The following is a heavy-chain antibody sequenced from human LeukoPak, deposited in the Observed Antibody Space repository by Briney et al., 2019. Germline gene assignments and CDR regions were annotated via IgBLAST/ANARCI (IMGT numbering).Heavy chain of an antibody. Sequence: SQTLSLTCTVSGGSISSGGYYWSWIRQPPGKGLEWIGYFYHSGSTYYNPSLKSRVTISVDTSKNQFSLKLSSVTAADTAVYYCARRRRCSSTSCHGGANWFDPWGQGTLVTVSS. CDR2: FYHSGST. J-gene: IGHJ5*02. CDR3: ARRRRCSSTSCHGGANWFDP. D-gene: IGHD2-2*01. CDR1: GGSISSGGYY. V-gene: IGHV4-30-2*01.